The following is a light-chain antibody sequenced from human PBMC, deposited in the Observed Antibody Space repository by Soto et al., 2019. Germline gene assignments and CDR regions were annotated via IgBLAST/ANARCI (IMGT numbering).Light chain of an antibody. CDR3: QSYDSSLSGSVV. J-gene: IGLJ2*01. Sequence: QSVLTQPPSVSGAPGQRVTISFTGSSSNIGAGYDVNWYQQLPGTAPKLLIYGNSNRPSGVPDRFSGSKSGTSASLAITGLQAEDEADYYCQSYDSSLSGSVVFGGGTKLTVL. CDR1: SSNIGAGYD. CDR2: GNS. V-gene: IGLV1-40*01.